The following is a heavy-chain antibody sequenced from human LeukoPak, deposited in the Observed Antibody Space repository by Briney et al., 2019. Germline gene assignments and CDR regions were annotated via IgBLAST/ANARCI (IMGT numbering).Heavy chain of an antibody. D-gene: IGHD3-22*01. CDR1: GGSISSGGYY. V-gene: IGHV4-31*03. CDR3: AKTPHHYYDNSPSYYFDY. J-gene: IGHJ4*02. Sequence: SETLSLTCTVSGGSISSGGYYWSWIRQHPGKGLEWIGYIYYSGSTYYNPSLKSRVTISVDTSKNQFSLKLSSVTAADTAVYYCAKTPHHYYDNSPSYYFDYRGQGTLVTVSS. CDR2: IYYSGST.